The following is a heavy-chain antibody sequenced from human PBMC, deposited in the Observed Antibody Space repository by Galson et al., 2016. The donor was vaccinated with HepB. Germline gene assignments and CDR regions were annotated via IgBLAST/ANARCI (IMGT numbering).Heavy chain of an antibody. D-gene: IGHD2-2*01. CDR3: AGKRKIVIVPVALPEDYHHMGV. V-gene: IGHV1-69*06. CDR1: GGSFSSYA. Sequence: SVKVSCKASGGSFSSYAINWLRQAPGQGPEWMGGVIPIFGTANYARNFQGRVTITADKFTSTAYMELTNLRADDTAVYYSAGKRKIVIVPVALPEDYHHMGVWGTGATVTVSS. CDR2: VIPIFGTA. J-gene: IGHJ6*03.